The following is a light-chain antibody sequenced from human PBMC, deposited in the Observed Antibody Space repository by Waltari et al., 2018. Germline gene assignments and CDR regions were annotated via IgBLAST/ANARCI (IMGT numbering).Light chain of an antibody. CDR2: GKG. Sequence: QSVLTQPPSASATPGQRVTISCSGSSSNIGSNIVNWYQQVPGTTPKLLIYGKGQRPSGVPDRFSGSKSGTSASLAISGLRSEDEADYYCAAWDDTLNGRWEFGGGTKLTVL. CDR1: SSNIGSNI. J-gene: IGLJ3*02. V-gene: IGLV1-44*01. CDR3: AAWDDTLNGRWE.